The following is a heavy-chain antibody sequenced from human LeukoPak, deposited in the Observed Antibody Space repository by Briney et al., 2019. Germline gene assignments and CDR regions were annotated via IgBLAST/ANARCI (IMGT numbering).Heavy chain of an antibody. CDR2: IIPIFGTA. CDR1: GGTFINYA. D-gene: IGHD2-2*01. Sequence: GSSVKVSCKASGGTFINYAISWVRQAPGQGLEWMGGIIPIFGTANYAQKFQGRVTITADESTGTAYMELSSLRSDDTAVYYCARSACSSTTCYHRRYNWFDPWGQGTLVTVSS. V-gene: IGHV1-69*01. J-gene: IGHJ5*02. CDR3: ARSACSSTTCYHRRYNWFDP.